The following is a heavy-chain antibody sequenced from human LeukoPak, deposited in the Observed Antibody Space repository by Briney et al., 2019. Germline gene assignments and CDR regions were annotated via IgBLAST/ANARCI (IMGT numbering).Heavy chain of an antibody. CDR2: ISSSGNTI. D-gene: IGHD6-6*01. Sequence: GGSLRLSCADSGFTFSDYHMSWIRQAPGKGLEWVSYISSSGNTIYYGDSVKGRFTISRDNAKRSLYLQMNSLRAEDTAVYYCAAPGGAAHFDYWGQGTLVTVSS. CDR3: AAPGGAAHFDY. J-gene: IGHJ4*02. CDR1: GFTFSDYH. V-gene: IGHV3-11*04.